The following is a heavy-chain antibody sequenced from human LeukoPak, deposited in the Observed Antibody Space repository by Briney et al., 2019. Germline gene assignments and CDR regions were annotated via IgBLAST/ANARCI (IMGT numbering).Heavy chain of an antibody. CDR3: ARGPCSTSCHRSWYFDY. CDR2: INHSGST. CDR1: GGSFSGYY. Sequence: SETLSLTCAVYGGSFSGYYWTWIRQPPGKGLEWIGEINHSGSTTYKPSLKSRVAISVDTSKNHFSLRLTSVTAADTAVYYCARGPCSTSCHRSWYFDYWGQGTLVTVSS. D-gene: IGHD2-2*01. J-gene: IGHJ4*02. V-gene: IGHV4-34*01.